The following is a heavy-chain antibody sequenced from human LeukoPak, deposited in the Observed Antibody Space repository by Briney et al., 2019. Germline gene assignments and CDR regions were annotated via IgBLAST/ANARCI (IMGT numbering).Heavy chain of an antibody. CDR3: AKPVTGASLGAFDI. CDR2: ISYDGSNK. Sequence: GGSLRLSCAAFGFTFSSYGMHWVRQAPGKGLEWVAVISYDGSNKYYADSVKGRFTISRDNSKNTLYLQMNSLRAEDTAVYYCAKPVTGASLGAFDIWGQGTMVTVSS. CDR1: GFTFSSYG. V-gene: IGHV3-30*18. D-gene: IGHD6-19*01. J-gene: IGHJ3*02.